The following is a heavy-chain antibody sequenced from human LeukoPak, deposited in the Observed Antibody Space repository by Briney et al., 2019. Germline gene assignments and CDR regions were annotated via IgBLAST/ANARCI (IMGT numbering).Heavy chain of an antibody. J-gene: IGHJ3*02. CDR3: ARIAYCGGDCYSDAFDI. Sequence: GASLKISCKGSGYSFTSYWMGWVRQMPGKGLGWMGMIYPGDCDTRYSPSFQGQVTISADKSITTAYLQWSSLKASDTAMYYCARIAYCGGDCYSDAFDIWGQGAMVTVSS. CDR2: IYPGDCDT. V-gene: IGHV5-51*01. D-gene: IGHD2-21*02. CDR1: GYSFTSYW.